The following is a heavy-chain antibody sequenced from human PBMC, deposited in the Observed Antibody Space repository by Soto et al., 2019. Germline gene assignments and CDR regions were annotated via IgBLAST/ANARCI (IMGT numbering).Heavy chain of an antibody. J-gene: IGHJ5*01. Sequence: SETLSLTCTVSGGSIGSTNYYWGWIRQPPGKGLEWIGNIYYGVNTYYNPFLKSRLTMSIDTSKSHLSLKLTSVTAADTAFYYCTEWSSDSWGQGTLVTV. CDR3: TEWSSDS. CDR2: IYYGVNT. CDR1: GGSIGSTNYY. D-gene: IGHD3-3*01. V-gene: IGHV4-39*02.